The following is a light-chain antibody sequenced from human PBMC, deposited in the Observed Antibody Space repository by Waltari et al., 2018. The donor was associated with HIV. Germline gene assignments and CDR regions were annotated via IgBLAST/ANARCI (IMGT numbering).Light chain of an antibody. CDR2: GDS. Sequence: YELTQPPPVSVSGGETATIPCPGPEWGNHTVCWYQQKPGQAPILVIYGDSKRPSGIPERFSGSNSGGTATLTISGTQAMDEADYYCQAWDSSAMVFGGGTKLTVL. J-gene: IGLJ2*01. CDR1: EWGNHT. V-gene: IGLV3-1*01. CDR3: QAWDSSAMV.